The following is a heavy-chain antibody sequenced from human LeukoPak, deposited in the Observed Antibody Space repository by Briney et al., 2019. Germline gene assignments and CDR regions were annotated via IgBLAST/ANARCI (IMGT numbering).Heavy chain of an antibody. CDR1: GFTVSRNY. V-gene: IGHV3-66*01. CDR3: ARDHRRIFGY. D-gene: IGHD3-3*02. J-gene: IGHJ4*02. CDR2: IYSGGRT. Sequence: GGSLRLSCAASGFTVSRNYMSWVRQAPGKGLEWVSVIYSGGRTYYADSVKGRFTISRDNSKNTLYLQMNRLRAEDTAVYYCARDHRRIFGYWGQGTLVTVSS.